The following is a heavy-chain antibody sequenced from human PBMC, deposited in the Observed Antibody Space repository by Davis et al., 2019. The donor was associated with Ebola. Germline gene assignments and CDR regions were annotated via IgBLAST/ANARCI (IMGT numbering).Heavy chain of an antibody. J-gene: IGHJ5*02. Sequence: SETLSLTCTVSGGSVSSGSYYWSWIRQPPGKGLEWIGYIYYSGSTNYNPSLKSRVTISVDTSKNQFSLKLSSVTAADTAVYYCAREELRYFDWYNWFDPWGQGTLVTVSS. D-gene: IGHD3-9*01. CDR2: IYYSGST. CDR3: AREELRYFDWYNWFDP. CDR1: GGSVSSGSYY. V-gene: IGHV4-61*01.